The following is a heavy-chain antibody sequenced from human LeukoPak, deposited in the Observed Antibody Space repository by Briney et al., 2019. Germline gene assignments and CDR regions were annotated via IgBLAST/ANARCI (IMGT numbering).Heavy chain of an antibody. J-gene: IGHJ4*02. Sequence: SETLSLTCTVSGGSISSYYWSWIRQPPGKGLEWIGYIYYSGSTNYNPSLKSRVTISVDTSKNQFSLKLSSVTAADTAVYYCARGGVVATFDYWGQGTLVTVSS. CDR1: GGSISSYY. CDR3: ARGGVVATFDY. CDR2: IYYSGST. V-gene: IGHV4-59*12. D-gene: IGHD5-12*01.